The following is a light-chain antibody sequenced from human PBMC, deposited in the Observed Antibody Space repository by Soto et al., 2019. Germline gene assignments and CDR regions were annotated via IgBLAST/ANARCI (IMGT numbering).Light chain of an antibody. CDR1: QSLLHSNGYDS. CDR3: MQALQSPPT. Sequence: EIVMTQSPLSLPVTPGEPASISCRSSQSLLHSNGYDSLDWYLQKPGQSPQLLIYLGSNRASGVPARFSVSGSGTDFTLKISRVEADDVGVYYCMQALQSPPTFGQGTKVEIK. J-gene: IGKJ1*01. V-gene: IGKV2-28*01. CDR2: LGS.